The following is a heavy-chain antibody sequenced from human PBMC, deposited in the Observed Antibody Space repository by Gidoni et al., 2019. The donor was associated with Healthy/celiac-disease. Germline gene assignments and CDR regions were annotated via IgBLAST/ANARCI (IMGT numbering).Heavy chain of an antibody. J-gene: IGHJ4*02. D-gene: IGHD3-22*01. CDR1: GFTFGDYA. V-gene: IGHV3-49*05. CDR2: IRSKAYGGTT. Sequence: EVQLVESGGGLVKQGRSLRLSCTASGFTFGDYAMSWFRQAPGKGLEWVGFIRSKAYGGTTEYAASVKGRFTISRDDSKSIAYLQMNSLKTEDTAVYYCTSSGYYYILDYWGQGTLVTVSS. CDR3: TSSGYYYILDY.